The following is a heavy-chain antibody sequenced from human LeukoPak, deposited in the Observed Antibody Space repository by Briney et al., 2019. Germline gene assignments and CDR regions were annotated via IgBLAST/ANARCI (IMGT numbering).Heavy chain of an antibody. J-gene: IGHJ6*03. CDR1: GFTFSSYE. D-gene: IGHD3-10*02. Sequence: PGGSLRLSCAASGFTFSSYEMSWVRQAPGKGLEWVSYISSSGSTIYYADSVKGRSTISRDNAKNSLYLQMNSLRAEDTAVYYCARGSPYVYCLDVWGKGTTVTISS. CDR2: ISSSGSTI. CDR3: ARGSPYVYCLDV. V-gene: IGHV3-48*03.